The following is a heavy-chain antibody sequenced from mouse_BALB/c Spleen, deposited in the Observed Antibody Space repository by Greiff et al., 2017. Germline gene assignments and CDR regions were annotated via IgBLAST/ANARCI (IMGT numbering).Heavy chain of an antibody. V-gene: IGHV14-1*02. CDR1: GFNIKDYY. CDR2: IDPENGNT. J-gene: IGHJ1*01. Sequence: EVKLMESGAELVRPGALVKLSCKASGFNIKDYYMHWVKQRPEQGLEWIGWIDPENGNTIYDPKFQGKASITADTSSNTAYLQLSSLTSEDTAVYYCARWITTVVARYFDVWGAGTTVTVSS. CDR3: ARWITTVVARYFDV. D-gene: IGHD1-1*01.